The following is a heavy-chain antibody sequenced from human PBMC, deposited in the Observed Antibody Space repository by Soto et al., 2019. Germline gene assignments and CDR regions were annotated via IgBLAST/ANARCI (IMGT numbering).Heavy chain of an antibody. CDR2: IKSKTDGGTT. CDR3: TTSFPMEAHYCSGGSCYSGY. Sequence: GGPLRLFCAASGFTFSNAWMSWVRQAPGKGLEWVGRIKSKTDGGTTDYAAPVKGRFTISRDDSKNTLYLQMNSLKTEDTAVYYCTTSFPMEAHYCSGGSCYSGYWGQGTLVTVSS. V-gene: IGHV3-15*01. D-gene: IGHD2-15*01. CDR1: GFTFSNAW. J-gene: IGHJ4*02.